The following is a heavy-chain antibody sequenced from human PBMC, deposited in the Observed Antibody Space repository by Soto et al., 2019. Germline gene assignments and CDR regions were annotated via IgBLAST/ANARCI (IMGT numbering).Heavy chain of an antibody. V-gene: IGHV3-48*02. CDR1: GFTFSSYS. Sequence: GGSLRLSCAASGFTFSSYSMNWVRQAPGKGLEWVSYISSSSSTIYYADSVKGRFTISRDNAKNSLYLQMNSLRDEDTAVYYCARDLYYDSSGYYVASFDYWGQGTLVTVSS. D-gene: IGHD3-22*01. J-gene: IGHJ4*02. CDR2: ISSSSSTI. CDR3: ARDLYYDSSGYYVASFDY.